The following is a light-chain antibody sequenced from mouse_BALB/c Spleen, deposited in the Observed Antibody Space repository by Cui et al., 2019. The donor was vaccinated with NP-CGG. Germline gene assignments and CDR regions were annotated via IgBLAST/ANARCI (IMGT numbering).Light chain of an antibody. Sequence: AVLTQPSAPATSPGETVTLTCRSSTGAVTTSNYANWVQEKPDHLFTGLIGGTNNRAPGVPARLSGSLIGDKAALTITGAQTEDEAIYFCALWYSNHWVFGGGTKLTVL. CDR1: TGAVTTSNY. CDR3: ALWYSNHWV. V-gene: IGLV1*01. J-gene: IGLJ1*01. CDR2: GTN.